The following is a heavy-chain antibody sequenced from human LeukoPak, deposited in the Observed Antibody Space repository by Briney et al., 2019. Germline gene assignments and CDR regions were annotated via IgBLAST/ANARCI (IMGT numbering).Heavy chain of an antibody. CDR2: INPNSGGT. D-gene: IGHD2-2*01. J-gene: IGHJ5*02. Sequence: ASVKLSCEASGYTFTSYYMHWVRQAPRQGLEWMGWINPNSGGTNYAQKFQGRVTMTRDTSISTAYMELSRLRSDDTAVYYCARDEGYCSSTSCYLDWFDPWGQGTLVTVSS. CDR1: GYTFTSYY. V-gene: IGHV1-2*02. CDR3: ARDEGYCSSTSCYLDWFDP.